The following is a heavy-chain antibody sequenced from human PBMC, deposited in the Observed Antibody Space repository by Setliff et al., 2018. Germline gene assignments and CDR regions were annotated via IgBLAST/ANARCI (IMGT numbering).Heavy chain of an antibody. J-gene: IGHJ6*03. CDR2: INTNTGNP. Sequence: ASVKVSCKASGYTFTTYAISWMRQAPGQGLEWMGWINTNTGNPSYAQGFTGRFVFSLDTSVSTAYLQISSLKAEDTTLYYCARASRFGAIKYRGDYYMDVWGKGTTVTVSS. CDR3: ARASRFGAIKYRGDYYMDV. CDR1: GYTFTTYA. D-gene: IGHD3-10*01. V-gene: IGHV7-4-1*02.